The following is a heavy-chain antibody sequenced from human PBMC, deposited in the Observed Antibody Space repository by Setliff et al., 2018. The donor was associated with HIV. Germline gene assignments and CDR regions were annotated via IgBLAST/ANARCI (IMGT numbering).Heavy chain of an antibody. V-gene: IGHV4-59*01. CDR3: ARGSPEAFQDSGWYN. D-gene: IGHD6-19*01. Sequence: ASETLSLTCTVSGGSISSYYWSWIRQPPGKGLEWIGYIYYSGSTNYNPSLKSRVTISVDTSKNQFSLKLNSVTAADTAVYYCARGSPEAFQDSGWYNWGQGTLVTAPQ. CDR1: GGSISSYY. J-gene: IGHJ4*02. CDR2: IYYSGST.